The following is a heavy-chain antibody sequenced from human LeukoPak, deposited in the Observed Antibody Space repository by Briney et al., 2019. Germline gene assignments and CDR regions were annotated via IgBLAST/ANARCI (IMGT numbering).Heavy chain of an antibody. V-gene: IGHV1-69*13. CDR2: IIPIFGTA. CDR3: ARDRADRGYSGCYFDY. Sequence: ASVKVSCKASGGTFSSYAISWVRQAPGQGLEWMGGIIPIFGTANYAQKFQGRVTITADEPTSTAYMELSSLRSEDTAVYYCARDRADRGYSGCYFDYWGQGTLVTVSS. D-gene: IGHD5-12*01. CDR1: GGTFSSYA. J-gene: IGHJ4*02.